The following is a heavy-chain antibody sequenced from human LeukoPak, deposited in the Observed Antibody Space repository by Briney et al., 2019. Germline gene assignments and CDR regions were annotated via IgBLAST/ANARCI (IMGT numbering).Heavy chain of an antibody. D-gene: IGHD2-15*01. CDR3: ARGMVVAATHHYYYYMDV. J-gene: IGHJ6*03. CDR1: GGSFSSYA. V-gene: IGHV1-69*06. CDR2: IIPIFGTA. Sequence: GASVKVSCKASGGSFSSYAISWVRQAPGQGLEWMGGIIPIFGTANYAQKFQGRVTITADKSTSTAYMELSSLRSEDTAVYYCARGMVVAATHHYYYYMDVWGKGTTVTVSS.